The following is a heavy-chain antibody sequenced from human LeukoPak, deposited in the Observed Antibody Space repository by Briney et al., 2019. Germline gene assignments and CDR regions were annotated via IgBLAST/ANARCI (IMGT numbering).Heavy chain of an antibody. CDR3: AKEYAGSHYYFYYMDV. CDR1: GFTFSSYS. CDR2: ISSSSSTI. Sequence: RTGGSLRLSCAASGFTFSSYSMNWVRQAPGKGLEWVSYISSSSSTIYYADSVKGRLTISRDNSKKTLYLQMSSLRAEDTAVYYCAKEYAGSHYYFYYMDVWGKGTTVTVSS. J-gene: IGHJ6*03. V-gene: IGHV3-48*01.